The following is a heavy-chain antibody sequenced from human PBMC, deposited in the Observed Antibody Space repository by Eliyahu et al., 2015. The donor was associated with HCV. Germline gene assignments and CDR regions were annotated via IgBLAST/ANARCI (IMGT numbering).Heavy chain of an antibody. CDR2: MKHDGSXK. CDR3: AALDTAMIKVNGDFVN. J-gene: IGHJ4*02. D-gene: IGHD5-18*01. Sequence: EVQLVESGGGLAQPGGSLRLSCVASGFAFGXXWMSWVRQAPGXGLEWLACMKHDGSXKYYVDSVKGRFTISRDNAKNSLYLQMNSLRVEDTAVYYCAALDTAMIKVNGDFVNWGQGTLVTVSS. CDR1: GFAFGXXW. V-gene: IGHV3-7*01.